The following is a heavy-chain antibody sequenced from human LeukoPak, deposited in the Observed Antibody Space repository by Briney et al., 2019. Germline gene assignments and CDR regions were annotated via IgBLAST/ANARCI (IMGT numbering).Heavy chain of an antibody. Sequence: GGSLRLSCAASGFTVSSNYMRWVRQAPGKGLEWVSVIYSGGSTYYSESVKGRFTISREKSKNTLYLQMNSLRAEDTAVYSCARDGSESSSWYYLGQGTLVTVSS. V-gene: IGHV3-53*01. CDR2: IYSGGST. CDR3: ARDGSESSSWYY. D-gene: IGHD6-13*01. J-gene: IGHJ4*02. CDR1: GFTVSSNY.